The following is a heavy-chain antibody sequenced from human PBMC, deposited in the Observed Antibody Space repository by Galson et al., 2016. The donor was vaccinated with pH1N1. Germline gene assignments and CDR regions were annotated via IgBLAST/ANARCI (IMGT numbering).Heavy chain of an antibody. D-gene: IGHD3-16*01. CDR2: IYYSGST. CDR3: EIGHGSETASVWVDY. Sequence: TLSLTCTVSDGSISSGGYYWSWIRQHPGKGLEWIGYIYYSGSTYYNPSLKSRVTISVDTSKNQFSLKLSSVTAADTAMYYCEIGHGSETASVWVDYWGQGTLVTVSS. J-gene: IGHJ4*02. CDR1: DGSISSGGYY. V-gene: IGHV4-31*03.